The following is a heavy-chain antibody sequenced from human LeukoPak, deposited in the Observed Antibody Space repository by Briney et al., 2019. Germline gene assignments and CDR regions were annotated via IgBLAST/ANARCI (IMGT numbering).Heavy chain of an antibody. CDR2: IGQSGSSI. J-gene: IGHJ4*02. Sequence: PGGSLRLSXVASGLTFSLYNMNWVRQAPGKGLEWISYIGQSGSSIYYADSVKGRFTISRDNAKSALFLQMHSLRADDTAVYYCATSWDYWGQGTLVTVSS. CDR1: GLTFSLYN. CDR3: ATSWDY. V-gene: IGHV3-48*01.